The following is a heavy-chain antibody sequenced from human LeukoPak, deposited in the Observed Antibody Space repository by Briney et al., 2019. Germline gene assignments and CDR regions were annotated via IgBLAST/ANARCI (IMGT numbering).Heavy chain of an antibody. CDR3: AKPARVGAVDY. CDR1: GFTFSSYG. D-gene: IGHD6-13*01. Sequence: GGSLRLSCAASGFTFSSYGMNWVRQSPGKGLGWVAVILHDGSNKYYADSVKGRFTISKDNSKNTMYLQMNSLRAEDTAIYYCAKPARVGAVDYWGQGTLVTVSS. J-gene: IGHJ4*02. CDR2: ILHDGSNK. V-gene: IGHV3-30*18.